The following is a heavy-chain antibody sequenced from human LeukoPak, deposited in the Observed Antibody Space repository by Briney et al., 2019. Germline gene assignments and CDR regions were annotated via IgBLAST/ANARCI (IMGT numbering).Heavy chain of an antibody. CDR3: ARDRGGDYYYDSSGWFDY. D-gene: IGHD3-22*01. CDR1: GGSISSGGYY. J-gene: IGHJ4*02. CDR2: IYYSGSP. V-gene: IGHV4-31*03. Sequence: SETLSLTCTVSGGSISSGGYYWSWIRPHPRKGLEWIGYIYYSGSPYYNPSLKSRVTISVDTSKNQFSLKLSSVTAADTAVYYCARDRGGDYYYDSSGWFDYWGQGTLVTVSS.